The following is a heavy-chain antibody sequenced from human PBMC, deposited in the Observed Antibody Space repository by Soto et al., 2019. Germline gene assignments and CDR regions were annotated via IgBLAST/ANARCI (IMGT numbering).Heavy chain of an antibody. V-gene: IGHV3-11*01. J-gene: IGHJ3*02. CDR2: ISISGSTI. D-gene: IGHD3-3*01. Sequence: PGGSLRLSCAASGCTFSDYYISWIRQAPGKGLEWVSYISISGSTIYYADSVKGRFTISRDNAKNSLYLQMNSLRAEDTAVYYCASSRRTILDAFDIWGQGTMVTVSS. CDR1: GCTFSDYY. CDR3: ASSRRTILDAFDI.